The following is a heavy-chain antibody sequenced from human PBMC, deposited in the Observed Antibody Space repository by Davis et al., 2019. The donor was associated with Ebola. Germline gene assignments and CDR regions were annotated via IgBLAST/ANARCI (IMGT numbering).Heavy chain of an antibody. Sequence: ASSVKVSCKASGGTFSTYAISWVRQAPGQGLEWMGGLIPIFGTANYAQKFQGRVTITADKSTSTAYMELSSLGSEDTAVYYCARDLGRVVIGGDYWGQGTLVTVSS. CDR3: ARDLGRVVIGGDY. CDR1: GGTFSTYA. CDR2: LIPIFGTA. V-gene: IGHV1-69*06. D-gene: IGHD3-3*01. J-gene: IGHJ4*02.